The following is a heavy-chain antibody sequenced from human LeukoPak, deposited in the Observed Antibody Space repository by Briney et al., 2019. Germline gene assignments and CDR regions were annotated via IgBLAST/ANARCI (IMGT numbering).Heavy chain of an antibody. Sequence: GGSLRLSCAASGLSVADYGMSWVRQAPGKGLEWVSGIDWSGESTGYADSVKGRLTISRDNVENALYLQMNSLRAEDTGLYFCTRDSSASWYSLAYWGRGTLVTVSS. CDR2: IDWSGEST. V-gene: IGHV3-20*04. CDR3: TRDSSASWYSLAY. J-gene: IGHJ4*02. CDR1: GLSVADYG. D-gene: IGHD2-2*01.